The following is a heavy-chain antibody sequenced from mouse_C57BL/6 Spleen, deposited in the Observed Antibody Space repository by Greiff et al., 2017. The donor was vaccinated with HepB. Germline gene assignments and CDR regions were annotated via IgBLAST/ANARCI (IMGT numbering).Heavy chain of an antibody. CDR3: ARIHDYFDY. J-gene: IGHJ2*01. V-gene: IGHV1-42*01. CDR1: GYSFTGYY. Sequence: EVQLQQSGPELVKPGASVKISCKASGYSFTGYYMNWVKQSPEKSLEWIGEINPSTGGTTYNQKFKAKATLTVDKSSSTAYMQLKSLTSEDSAVYYCARIHDYFDYWGQGTTLTVSS. D-gene: IGHD2-3*01. CDR2: INPSTGGT.